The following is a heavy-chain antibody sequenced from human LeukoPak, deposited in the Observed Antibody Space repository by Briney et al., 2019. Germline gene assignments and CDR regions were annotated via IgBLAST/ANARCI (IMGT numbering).Heavy chain of an antibody. Sequence: VASVKVSCKASGYTFTGYYMHRVRQAPGQGLEWMGWINPNSGGTNYAQKFQGRVTMTRDTSISTAYMELSRLRSDDTAVYYCARAPLAPGRPSYNWFDPWGQGTLVTVSS. CDR2: INPNSGGT. D-gene: IGHD1-1*01. V-gene: IGHV1-2*02. CDR3: ARAPLAPGRPSYNWFDP. J-gene: IGHJ5*02. CDR1: GYTFTGYY.